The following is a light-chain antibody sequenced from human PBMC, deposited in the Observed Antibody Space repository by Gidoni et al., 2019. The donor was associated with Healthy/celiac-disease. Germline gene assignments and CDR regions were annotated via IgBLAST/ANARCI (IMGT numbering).Light chain of an antibody. Sequence: EIVLTQSTATLSLSPGERATLSCMASQSVSSYLAWYQQKPGQAPRLLIYDASNRAPGIPARFSGSGSGTDFTLTISSLEPEDFAVYYCQQRSNWPSLTFGGGTKVEIK. J-gene: IGKJ4*01. CDR1: QSVSSY. CDR3: QQRSNWPSLT. V-gene: IGKV3-11*01. CDR2: DAS.